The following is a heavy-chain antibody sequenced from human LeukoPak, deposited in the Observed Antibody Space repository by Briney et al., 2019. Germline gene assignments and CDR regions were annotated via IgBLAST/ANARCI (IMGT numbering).Heavy chain of an antibody. CDR1: GFTFSSYE. V-gene: IGHV3-48*03. CDR3: AREGDSCTNGVCYRKVDY. J-gene: IGHJ4*02. D-gene: IGHD2-8*01. CDR2: ISSSGSTI. Sequence: GGSLRLSCAASGFTFSSYEMNWVRQAPGKGLEWVSHISSSGSTIYYADSVKGRFTISRDNAKNSLYLQMNSLRAEDTAVYYCAREGDSCTNGVCYRKVDYWGQGTLVTVSS.